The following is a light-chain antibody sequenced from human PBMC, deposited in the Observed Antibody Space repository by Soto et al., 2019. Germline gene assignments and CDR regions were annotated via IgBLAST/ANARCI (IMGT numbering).Light chain of an antibody. CDR2: AAS. V-gene: IGKV1-9*01. J-gene: IGKJ4*01. CDR1: QGISSY. CDR3: QQLNSSLT. Sequence: IQLTQSPSSLSASVGDRVTITCRASQGISSYLAWYQQKPGKAPKLLIYAASTLQSGVPSRFSGSGSGTDFTLTISSLQREDFATYYCQQLNSSLTFGGGTKVEIK.